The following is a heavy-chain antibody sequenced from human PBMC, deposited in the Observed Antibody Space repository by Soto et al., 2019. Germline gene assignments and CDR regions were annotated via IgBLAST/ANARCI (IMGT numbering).Heavy chain of an antibody. Sequence: SQTLSLTCAISGDSVSSNSAAWNWIRQSPSRGLEWLGRTYYRSKWYNDYAVSVKSRITINPDTSKNQFSLQLNSVTPEDTAVYYCARGPYCSGGSCYSYNWFDPWGQGTLVTVSS. D-gene: IGHD2-15*01. CDR3: ARGPYCSGGSCYSYNWFDP. V-gene: IGHV6-1*01. J-gene: IGHJ5*02. CDR2: TYYRSKWYN. CDR1: GDSVSSNSAA.